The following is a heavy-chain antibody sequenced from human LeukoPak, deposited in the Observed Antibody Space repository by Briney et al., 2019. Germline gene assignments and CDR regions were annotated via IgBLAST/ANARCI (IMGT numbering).Heavy chain of an antibody. CDR3: ARSLVGAAFLGY. CDR1: GGSFSGYY. J-gene: IGHJ4*02. V-gene: IGHV4-34*01. Sequence: PSETLSLTCAVYGGSFSGYYWSWIRQPPGKWLEWIGEINHSGSTNYNPSLKSRVTISVDTSKNQFSLKLSSVTAADTAVYYCARSLVGAAFLGYSGQGTLVTVSS. CDR2: INHSGST. D-gene: IGHD1-26*01.